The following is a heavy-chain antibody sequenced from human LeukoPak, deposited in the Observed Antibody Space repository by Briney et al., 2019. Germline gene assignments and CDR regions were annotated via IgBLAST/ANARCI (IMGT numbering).Heavy chain of an antibody. CDR1: GYTFTDFY. CDR3: ASKVGER. Sequence: ASVKVSCKATGYTFTDFYIHWVRQAPGQGLEWMAWINPKSGDTRCAQKFQGRVTMTRDTSISTAYMELSRLRSDDTAVYYCASKVGERWGQGTLATVSS. D-gene: IGHD3-16*01. J-gene: IGHJ4*02. V-gene: IGHV1-2*02. CDR2: INPKSGDT.